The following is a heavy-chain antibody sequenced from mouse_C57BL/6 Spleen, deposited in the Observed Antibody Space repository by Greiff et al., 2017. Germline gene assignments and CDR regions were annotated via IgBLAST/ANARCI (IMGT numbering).Heavy chain of an antibody. CDR1: GYSFTGYY. J-gene: IGHJ3*01. Sequence: EVQLQQSGPELVKPGASVKISCKASGYSFTGYYMNWVKQSPEKSLEWIGEINPSTGGTTYNQKFKAKATLTVDKSSSTAYMQLKSLTSEDSAVYYCARDDGNSSWFAYWGQGTLVTVSA. D-gene: IGHD2-3*01. V-gene: IGHV1-42*01. CDR3: ARDDGNSSWFAY. CDR2: INPSTGGT.